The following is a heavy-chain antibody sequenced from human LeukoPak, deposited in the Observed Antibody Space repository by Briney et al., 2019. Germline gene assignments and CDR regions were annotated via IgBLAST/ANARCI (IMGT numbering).Heavy chain of an antibody. CDR3: ATSDLVHEMVAYDAFHI. CDR2: ISSSGSTI. CDR1: GFTFSSYS. V-gene: IGHV3-48*04. J-gene: IGHJ3*02. D-gene: IGHD2-15*01. Sequence: GGSLRLSCAASGFTFSSYSMNWVRQAPGKGLEWISSISSSGSTIYYADSVKGRFTISRDNAKNSLYLQMYSLRAEDTAVYYCATSDLVHEMVAYDAFHIWGQGTMVTVSS.